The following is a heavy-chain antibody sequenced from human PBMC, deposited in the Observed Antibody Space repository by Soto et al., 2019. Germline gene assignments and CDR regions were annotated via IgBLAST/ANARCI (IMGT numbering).Heavy chain of an antibody. CDR2: ISYDGSNK. Sequence: QVQLVESGGGVVQPGRSLRLSCAASGFTFSSYAMHWVRQAPGKGLEWVAVISYDGSNKYYADSVKGRFTISRDNSKNTLYLQMNSLRAEDTAVHYCARDSRKSIAVAWYYYYYGMDVWGQGTTVTVSS. V-gene: IGHV3-30-3*01. J-gene: IGHJ6*02. D-gene: IGHD6-19*01. CDR1: GFTFSSYA. CDR3: ARDSRKSIAVAWYYYYYGMDV.